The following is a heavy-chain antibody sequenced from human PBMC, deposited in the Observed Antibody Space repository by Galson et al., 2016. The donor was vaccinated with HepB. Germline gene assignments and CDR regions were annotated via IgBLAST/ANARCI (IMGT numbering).Heavy chain of an antibody. CDR2: IKGDGSDK. CDR3: ARVRGRWDLDYFDY. V-gene: IGHV3-7*03. CDR1: GFTFGSYW. J-gene: IGHJ4*02. D-gene: IGHD5-24*01. Sequence: SLRLSCAASGFTFGSYWMSWVRQAPGRGLEWVANIKGDGSDKYYVDSVKGRFTVSKDKARNLLFLQMNSLRAEDTAQYYCARVRGRWDLDYFDYWGQGAGVTVSS.